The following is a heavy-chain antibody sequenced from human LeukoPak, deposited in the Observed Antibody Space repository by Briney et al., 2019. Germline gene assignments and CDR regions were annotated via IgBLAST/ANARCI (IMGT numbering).Heavy chain of an antibody. D-gene: IGHD3-10*01. CDR3: AKDRGSYYFDY. Sequence: SGGSLRLSCAASGFTFSRNGMHWVRQAPDKGLEWVAVISYDGSNKYYADSVKGRFTISRDNSKNTLYLQMSSLRAEDTAVYYCAKDRGSYYFDYWGQGTLVTVSS. V-gene: IGHV3-30*18. CDR2: ISYDGSNK. CDR1: GFTFSRNG. J-gene: IGHJ4*02.